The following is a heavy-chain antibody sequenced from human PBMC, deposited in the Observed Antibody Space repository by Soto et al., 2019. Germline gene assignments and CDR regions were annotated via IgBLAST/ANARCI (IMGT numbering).Heavy chain of an antibody. CDR3: ARVLTGSWNWFDP. Sequence: GGSLRLSCAASGFTFNSYWMHWVRQAPGKGLVWVSRINSDGSRTNYADSVKGRFTVSRDSAKNTQYLQMNSLRAEDTAVYYCARVLTGSWNWFDPWGQGTLVTVSS. J-gene: IGHJ5*02. CDR1: GFTFNSYW. D-gene: IGHD6-13*01. V-gene: IGHV3-74*01. CDR2: INSDGSRT.